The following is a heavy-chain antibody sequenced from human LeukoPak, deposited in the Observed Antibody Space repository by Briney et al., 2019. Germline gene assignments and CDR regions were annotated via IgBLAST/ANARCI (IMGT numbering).Heavy chain of an antibody. CDR2: ISSSSSYI. D-gene: IGHD5-24*01. V-gene: IGHV3-21*01. J-gene: IGHJ4*02. CDR3: ARERDGRFFDY. Sequence: GGSLRLSCAASGFTFSSYSMNWVRQAPGKGLEWVSSISSSSSYIYYADSVKGRFTISRDNAKNSLHPQMNTLRAEDTAVYYCARERDGRFFDYWGQGTLVTVSS. CDR1: GFTFSSYS.